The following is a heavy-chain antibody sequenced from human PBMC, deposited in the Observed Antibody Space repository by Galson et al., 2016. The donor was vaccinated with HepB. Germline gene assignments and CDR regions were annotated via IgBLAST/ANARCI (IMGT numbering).Heavy chain of an antibody. V-gene: IGHV3-33*01. CDR2: IWYDATNK. CDR1: GFTFSYYG. Sequence: SLRLSCAASGFTFSYYGMHWVRQAPGKGLEWVAVIWYDATNKNYADSLKGRFTISRDSSKNTLYLQMHSLRAEDTAVYYCARDYGYDRSPPYWYFDLWGRGTLVTVSS. CDR3: ARDYGYDRSPPYWYFDL. J-gene: IGHJ2*01. D-gene: IGHD3-22*01.